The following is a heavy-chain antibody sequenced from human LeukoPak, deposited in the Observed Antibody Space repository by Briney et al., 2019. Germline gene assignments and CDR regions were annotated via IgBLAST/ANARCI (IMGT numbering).Heavy chain of an antibody. CDR3: ARVAYGNNTTPFDH. V-gene: IGHV1-46*01. CDR1: EYTFTNSY. Sequence: GASVKVSCKASEYTFTNSYMQWVRQAPGQGLEWMGIINPSDGSTYYPQKFRGRVTMTRDRSTSTVYMELSSLRSEDTAVYYCARVAYGNNTTPFDHWGQGTLVIVSS. CDR2: INPSDGST. J-gene: IGHJ4*02. D-gene: IGHD4-11*01.